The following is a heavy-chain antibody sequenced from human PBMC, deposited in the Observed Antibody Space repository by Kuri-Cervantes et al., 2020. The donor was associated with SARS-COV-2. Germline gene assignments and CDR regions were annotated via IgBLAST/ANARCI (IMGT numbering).Heavy chain of an antibody. D-gene: IGHD4-23*01. V-gene: IGHV1-18*01. CDR2: ISAYNGNT. CDR3: AGQTTVVTPAIVYFDY. J-gene: IGHJ4*02. CDR1: GYTFTSYG. Sequence: ASVKVSCKASGYTFTSYGISWVRQAPGQGLEWMGWISAYNGNTNYAQKLQGRVTMTTDTSTSTAYMELRSLRSDDTAVYYCAGQTTVVTPAIVYFDYWGQGTLVTVSS.